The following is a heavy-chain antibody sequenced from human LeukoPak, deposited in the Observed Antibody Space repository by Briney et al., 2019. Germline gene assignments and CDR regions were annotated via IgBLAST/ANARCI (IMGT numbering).Heavy chain of an antibody. V-gene: IGHV4-59*01. Sequence: PSETLSLTCTVSGGSISSYYWSWIRQPPGKGLEWIGCIYYSGSTNCNPSLKSRVTISVDTSKNQFSLKLSSVTAADTAVYYCAKAGRGDYLLGNRFDPWGQGTLVTVSS. CDR2: IYYSGST. CDR1: GGSISSYY. CDR3: AKAGRGDYLLGNRFDP. D-gene: IGHD4-17*01. J-gene: IGHJ5*02.